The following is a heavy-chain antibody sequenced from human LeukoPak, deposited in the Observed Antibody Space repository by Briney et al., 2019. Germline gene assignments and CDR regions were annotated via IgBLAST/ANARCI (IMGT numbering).Heavy chain of an antibody. D-gene: IGHD5-18*01. CDR3: ARYSYGFVGAFDY. J-gene: IGHJ4*02. CDR2: IYTSGST. V-gene: IGHV4-61*02. Sequence: PSETLSLTCTVSGGSISSGSYYWSWIRQPAGKGLEWIGRIYTSGSTNYNPSLKSRVTISVDTSKNQFSLKLSSVTAADTAVYYCARYSYGFVGAFDYWGQGTLVTVSS. CDR1: GGSISSGSYY.